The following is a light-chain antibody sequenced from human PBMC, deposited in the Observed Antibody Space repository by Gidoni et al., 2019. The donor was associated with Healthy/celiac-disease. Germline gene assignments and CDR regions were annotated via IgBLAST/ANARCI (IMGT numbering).Light chain of an antibody. CDR2: DVS. CDR3: SSYTSSSPYV. CDR1: SSYVGGYNY. V-gene: IGLV2-14*03. Sequence: QSALTQPASVSGSPGQSITISCTGPSSYVGGYNYVSWYQQHPGKAPKLMIYDVSNRPSGVSNRFSGSKSGNTASLTISGLQAEDEADYYCSSYTSSSPYVFGTGTKVTVL. J-gene: IGLJ1*01.